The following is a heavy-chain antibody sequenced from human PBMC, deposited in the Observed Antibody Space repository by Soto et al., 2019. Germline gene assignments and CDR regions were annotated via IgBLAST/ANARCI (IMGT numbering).Heavy chain of an antibody. J-gene: IGHJ3*02. CDR1: GYTFTGYY. Sequence: ASLTFSCKASGYTFTGYYMHWVRQGPGQGLEWMGWINPNSGGTNYAQKFQGWVTMTRDTSISTAYMELSRLRSDDTAVYYCARELTIFGVVSISLLRAFDIWGQGTMVTVSS. V-gene: IGHV1-2*04. D-gene: IGHD3-3*01. CDR3: ARELTIFGVVSISLLRAFDI. CDR2: INPNSGGT.